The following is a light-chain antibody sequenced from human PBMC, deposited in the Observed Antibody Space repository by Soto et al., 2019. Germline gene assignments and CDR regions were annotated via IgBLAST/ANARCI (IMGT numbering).Light chain of an antibody. J-gene: IGLJ2*01. Sequence: QSALTQPASVSGSPGQSNTISCTGTSNDVGGYDYVTWYQHHPGKAPKLMIYDVSNRPSGISDRFSASKSGNTASLTISGVQAEDEAHYYCSSYTSRATLVFGGGTKVTVL. V-gene: IGLV2-14*03. CDR2: DVS. CDR1: SNDVGGYDY. CDR3: SSYTSRATLV.